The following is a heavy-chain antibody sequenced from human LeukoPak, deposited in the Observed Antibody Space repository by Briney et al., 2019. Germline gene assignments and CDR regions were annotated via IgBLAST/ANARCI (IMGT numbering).Heavy chain of an antibody. D-gene: IGHD6-13*01. Sequence: ASVKVSCKASGYTFTSYGISWVRQAPGQGLEWMGWISAYNGNTNYARKLQGRVTMTRNTSISTAYMELSSLRSEDTAVYYCAREVTAAGTFYFDYWGQGTLVTVSS. CDR3: AREVTAAGTFYFDY. CDR1: GYTFTSYG. V-gene: IGHV1-18*01. J-gene: IGHJ4*02. CDR2: ISAYNGNT.